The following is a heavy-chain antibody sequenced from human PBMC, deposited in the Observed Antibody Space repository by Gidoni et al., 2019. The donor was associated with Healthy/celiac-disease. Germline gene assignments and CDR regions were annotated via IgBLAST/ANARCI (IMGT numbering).Heavy chain of an antibody. CDR1: GFTFDDYA. Sequence: EVQLVESGGGLVQPGRSLRLSCAASGFTFDDYAMHWVRQAPGKGLEWVSGISWNSGSIGYADSVKGRFTISRDNAKNSLYLQMNSLRAEDTALYYCAKVTAASYSLVYGMDVWGQGTTVTVSS. D-gene: IGHD2-2*01. J-gene: IGHJ6*02. CDR3: AKVTAASYSLVYGMDV. V-gene: IGHV3-9*01. CDR2: ISWNSGSI.